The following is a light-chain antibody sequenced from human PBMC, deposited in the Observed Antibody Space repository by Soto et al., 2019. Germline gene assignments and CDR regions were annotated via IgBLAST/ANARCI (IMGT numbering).Light chain of an antibody. CDR1: QSISDT. V-gene: IGKV3-15*01. CDR2: GAS. CDR3: QQYDNWLWT. Sequence: EIVMTQSPATLSVSPGGRATLSCRASQSISDTLAWYQQKPGQAPRLLIHGASTRAPGFPARFSGSGSGTDFTLTISSLQSEDFAVYYCQQYDNWLWTFGQGTKVEIK. J-gene: IGKJ1*01.